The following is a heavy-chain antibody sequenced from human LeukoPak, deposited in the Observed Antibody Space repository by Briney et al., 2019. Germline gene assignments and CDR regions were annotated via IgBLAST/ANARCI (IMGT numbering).Heavy chain of an antibody. J-gene: IGHJ1*01. CDR2: IRASGRAT. CDR3: SRDPNCDYVSTFDFQR. D-gene: IGHD4-17*01. V-gene: IGHV3-23*01. Sequence: FSSIRASGRATDYAGSVRGCGTISRDNSKNTPYLQMNSLRAEDRTVYYCSRDPNCDYVSTFDFQRWGQGTLVTVSS.